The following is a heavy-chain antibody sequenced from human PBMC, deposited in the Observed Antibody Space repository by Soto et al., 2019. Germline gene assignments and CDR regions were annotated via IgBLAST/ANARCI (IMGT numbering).Heavy chain of an antibody. V-gene: IGHV5-10-1*01. CDR2: IDPSDSYT. D-gene: IGHD3-9*01. CDR1: GYSFTCYW. J-gene: IGHJ5*02. CDR3: ARLRYFDWSSKTWFDP. Sequence: REALKISGKGCGYSFTCYWTRWVLQMPGKGLEWMGRIDPSDSYTNYSPSFQGHVTISADKSISTAYLQWSSLKASDTAMYYCARLRYFDWSSKTWFDPWGQGTLVTVSS.